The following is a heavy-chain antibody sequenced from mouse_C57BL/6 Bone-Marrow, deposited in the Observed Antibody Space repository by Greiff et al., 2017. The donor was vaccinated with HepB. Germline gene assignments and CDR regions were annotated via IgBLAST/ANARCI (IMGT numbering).Heavy chain of an antibody. CDR3: ARWNYGSSPYAMDY. CDR1: GFTFTDYY. J-gene: IGHJ4*01. Sequence: EVKLVESGGGLVQPGGSLSLSCAASGFTFTDYYMSWVRQPPGKALEWLGFIRNKANGYTTDYSASVKGRFTISRDISQSILYLQMSALRAEDSATYYCARWNYGSSPYAMDYWGQGTSVTVSS. CDR2: IRNKANGYTT. D-gene: IGHD1-1*01. V-gene: IGHV7-3*01.